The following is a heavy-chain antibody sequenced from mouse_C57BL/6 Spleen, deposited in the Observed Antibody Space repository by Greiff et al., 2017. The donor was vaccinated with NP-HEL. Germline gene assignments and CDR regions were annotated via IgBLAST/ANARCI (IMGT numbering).Heavy chain of an antibody. J-gene: IGHJ3*01. Sequence: VQLKQSGPELVKPGASVKISCKASGYAFSSSWMNWVKQRPGTGLEWIGRIYPGDGDTNYNGKFKGKATLTADKSSSTAYMQLSSLTSEDSAVYFCAHGTSFAYWGQGTLVTVSA. CDR3: AHGTSFAY. D-gene: IGHD1-1*01. CDR1: GYAFSSSW. V-gene: IGHV1-82*01. CDR2: IYPGDGDT.